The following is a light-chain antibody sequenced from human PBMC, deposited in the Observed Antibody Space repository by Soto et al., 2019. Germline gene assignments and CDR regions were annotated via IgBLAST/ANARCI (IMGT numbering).Light chain of an antibody. CDR1: QSLSGK. CDR3: QQRSNWLSIT. Sequence: EIVITQSPATLSVSPGERATLSCRASQSLSGKLAWYQQKPGQAPRLLIYDASNRATGIPARFSGSGSGTDFTLTISSLEPEDFAVYYCQQRSNWLSITFGQGTRLEIK. J-gene: IGKJ5*01. V-gene: IGKV3-11*01. CDR2: DAS.